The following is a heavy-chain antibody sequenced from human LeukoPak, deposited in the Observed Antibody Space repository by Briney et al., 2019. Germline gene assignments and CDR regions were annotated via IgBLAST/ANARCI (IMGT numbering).Heavy chain of an antibody. CDR3: ANLCSGGSCYWNY. D-gene: IGHD2-15*01. CDR1: GFTFSSYV. J-gene: IGHJ4*02. CDR2: ISASGRTT. Sequence: GGSLRLSCAADGFTFSSYVMSWVRQAPGKGLEWVSHISASGRTTDYADSVKGRFTISRDNSKNTVYLQMNSLRAEDTAVYYCANLCSGGSCYWNYWGQGALVTVSS. V-gene: IGHV3-23*01.